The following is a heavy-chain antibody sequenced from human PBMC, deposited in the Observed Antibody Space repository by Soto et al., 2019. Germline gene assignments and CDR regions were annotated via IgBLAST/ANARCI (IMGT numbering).Heavy chain of an antibody. J-gene: IGHJ6*02. CDR2: IIPIFGTA. Sequence: SVKVSCKASGGTFSSYAISWVRQAPGQGLEWMGGIIPIFGTANYAQKFQGRVTITADESTSTAYMELSSLRSEDTAVYYCAREGAVAGTGYYYYYGMDVWGQGTTVTVSS. V-gene: IGHV1-69*13. D-gene: IGHD6-19*01. CDR1: GGTFSSYA. CDR3: AREGAVAGTGYYYYYGMDV.